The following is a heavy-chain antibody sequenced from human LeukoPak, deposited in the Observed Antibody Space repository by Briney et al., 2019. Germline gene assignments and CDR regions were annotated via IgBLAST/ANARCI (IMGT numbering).Heavy chain of an antibody. D-gene: IGHD5-18*01. CDR3: ARDTTMITYWFDP. CDR1: GYTFTGYY. CDR2: INPNSGGT. V-gene: IGHV1-2*02. J-gene: IGHJ5*02. Sequence: GASVKVSGKASGYTFTGYYMHWVRQAPGQGLEWMGWINPNSGGTNYAQKFQGRVTMTRDTSVSTAYMELNRLRSDDTGVYYCARDTTMITYWFDPWGQGTLVTVSS.